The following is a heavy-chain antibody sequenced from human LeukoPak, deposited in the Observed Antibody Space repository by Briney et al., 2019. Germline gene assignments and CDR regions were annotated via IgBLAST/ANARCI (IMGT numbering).Heavy chain of an antibody. CDR1: GGSISSSSHY. V-gene: IGHV4-39*07. CDR2: IYYTGST. J-gene: IGHJ4*02. Sequence: SPTLSLTCTVSGGSISSSSHYWGWIRQPPGKGLEWIGSIYYTGSTYYNPSLKSRVTISVDTSKNQFSLKLSSVTAADTAVYYCARTNYDILTGYYNSDYWGQGTLVTVSS. CDR3: ARTNYDILTGYYNSDY. D-gene: IGHD3-9*01.